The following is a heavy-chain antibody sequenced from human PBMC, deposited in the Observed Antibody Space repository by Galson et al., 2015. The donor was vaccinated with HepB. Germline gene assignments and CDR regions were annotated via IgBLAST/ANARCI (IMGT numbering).Heavy chain of an antibody. J-gene: IGHJ5*02. Sequence: SLRLSCASSGFTVSSNYMSWVRQAPGKGLEWVSVIYSGGSTYYADSVKGRFTISRDNSKNTLYLQMNSLRAEDTAVHYCARVDSSSWYPGWFDPWGQGTLVTVSS. CDR1: GFTVSSNY. CDR2: IYSGGST. D-gene: IGHD6-13*01. V-gene: IGHV3-53*01. CDR3: ARVDSSSWYPGWFDP.